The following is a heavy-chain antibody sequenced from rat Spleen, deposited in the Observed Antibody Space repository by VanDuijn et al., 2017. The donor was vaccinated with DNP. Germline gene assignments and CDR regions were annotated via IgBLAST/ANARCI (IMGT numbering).Heavy chain of an antibody. CDR2: IYPGDGDT. V-gene: IGHV1-24*01. CDR3: VKSGGDLNWFAY. CDR1: GYTFTTTY. J-gene: IGHJ3*01. D-gene: IGHD1-1*01. Sequence: QIQLQQSGTELLKPGSSVEISCKASGYTFTTTYLHWVRLQPGSGLEWIGWIYPGDGDTLYNQKFNGRATLTADKSSSTAYMQLSSLTSDDSAVYFCVKSGGDLNWFAYWGQGTLVTVSS.